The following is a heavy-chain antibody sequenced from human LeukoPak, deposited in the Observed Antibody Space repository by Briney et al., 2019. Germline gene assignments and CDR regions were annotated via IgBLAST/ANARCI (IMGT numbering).Heavy chain of an antibody. Sequence: GGSLRLSCAASEFTFTDFYMSWIRQAPGKGLEWVSSISSSSSYIYYADSVKGRFTISRDNAKNSLYLQMNSLRAEDTAVYYCARGRSWLRDFDYWGQGTLVTVSS. CDR1: EFTFTDFY. D-gene: IGHD5-12*01. CDR2: ISSSSSYI. CDR3: ARGRSWLRDFDY. V-gene: IGHV3-11*06. J-gene: IGHJ4*02.